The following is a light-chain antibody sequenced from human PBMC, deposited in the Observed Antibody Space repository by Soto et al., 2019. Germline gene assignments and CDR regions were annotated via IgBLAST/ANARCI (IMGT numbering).Light chain of an antibody. J-gene: IGKJ1*01. CDR2: DTS. CDR1: QSVSSS. CDR3: QQYIDWPPGT. V-gene: IGKV3-15*01. Sequence: EIVVTQSPATLSVSPGERVTLSCRASQSVSSSLAWYQQRPGQAPRLLIYDTSTRAAGISARFSGRGSGTEFPLTISSLQSEDFAVYYCQQYIDWPPGTFGQGTAVEIK.